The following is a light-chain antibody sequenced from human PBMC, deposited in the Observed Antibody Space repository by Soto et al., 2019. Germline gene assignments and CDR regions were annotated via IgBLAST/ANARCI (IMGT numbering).Light chain of an antibody. CDR2: WAS. CDR1: QTVLYSSNNKNY. Sequence: DIVMTQSPDSLAVSLAERTTINCKSSQTVLYSSNNKNYLAWYQQKPGQPPKLLIYWASTRESGVPDRFSGSGSGKDFTLTISSLQAEDVAVYYCQQYYSAPPTFGQGTKVEIK. CDR3: QQYYSAPPT. V-gene: IGKV4-1*01. J-gene: IGKJ1*01.